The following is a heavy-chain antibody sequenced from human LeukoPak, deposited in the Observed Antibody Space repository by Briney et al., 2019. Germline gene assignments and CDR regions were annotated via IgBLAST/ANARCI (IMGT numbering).Heavy chain of an antibody. CDR3: AKGVAIAVAGTGIDY. CDR2: ISGSGGST. Sequence: GGSLRLSCAASGFTLSSYAMSWVRQAPGNGLEWVSAISGSGGSTYYAVSVRGRFTISRDISKNTLYLQMNSLRAEDTAVYYCAKGVAIAVAGTGIDYWGQGTLVTVSS. J-gene: IGHJ4*02. D-gene: IGHD6-13*01. V-gene: IGHV3-23*01. CDR1: GFTLSSYA.